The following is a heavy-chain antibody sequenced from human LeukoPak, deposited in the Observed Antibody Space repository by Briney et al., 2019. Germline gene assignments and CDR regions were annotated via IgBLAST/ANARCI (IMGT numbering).Heavy chain of an antibody. CDR2: IYTSGST. J-gene: IGHJ3*02. CDR3: ARRRYSSSAFDI. Sequence: SETLSLTCTVSGGSISSYYWSWIRQPAGKGLEWIGRIYTSGSTNYNPSLRSRVTMSVDTSKNQFSLKLSSVTAADTAVYYCARRRYSSSAFDIWGQGTMVTVSS. V-gene: IGHV4-4*07. CDR1: GGSISSYY. D-gene: IGHD6-6*01.